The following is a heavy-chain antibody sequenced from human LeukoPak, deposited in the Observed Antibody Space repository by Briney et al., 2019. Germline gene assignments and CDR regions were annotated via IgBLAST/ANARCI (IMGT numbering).Heavy chain of an antibody. CDR3: ASKGCQRLYNWFAL. Sequence: GSLDLSFAAPGFPFSSFWMSWVRQAPGKGLEGVANIKEDGSEKYYVDSLKGRFTISKDNAKNSLYLQINSLRAEDTAVYYCASKGCQRLYNWFALWGQGTLVTLSS. J-gene: IGHJ5*02. V-gene: IGHV3-7*01. CDR2: IKEDGSEK. CDR1: GFPFSSFW. D-gene: IGHD2-2*01.